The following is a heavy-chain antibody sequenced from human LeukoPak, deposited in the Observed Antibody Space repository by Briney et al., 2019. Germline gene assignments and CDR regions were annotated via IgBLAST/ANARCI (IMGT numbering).Heavy chain of an antibody. J-gene: IGHJ4*02. CDR1: GFSFNDYS. Sequence: GRSLRLSCAASGFSFNDYSMHWACQAPGKGLEWVAVVSKDGSTRVYTDSVKGRFTISRDNSKNTLYLQMNSLRVEDTAVYNCARDGAAAGTLDFWGRGTLVTVSS. V-gene: IGHV3-30*04. CDR2: VSKDGSTR. D-gene: IGHD6-13*01. CDR3: ARDGAAAGTLDF.